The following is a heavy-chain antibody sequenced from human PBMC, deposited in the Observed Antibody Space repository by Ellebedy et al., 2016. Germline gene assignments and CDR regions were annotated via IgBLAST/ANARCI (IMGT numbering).Heavy chain of an antibody. Sequence: SETLSLTXAVYGGSFSGYYWAWIRQPPGKGLEWIGSFYYSGSTYYNPSLKNRVTISVDTSKNQFSLKLSSVTAADTAVYYCARDFTMVRGNFDYWGQGTLVTVSS. CDR2: FYYSGST. J-gene: IGHJ4*02. V-gene: IGHV4-34*01. CDR3: ARDFTMVRGNFDY. D-gene: IGHD3-10*01. CDR1: GGSFSGYY.